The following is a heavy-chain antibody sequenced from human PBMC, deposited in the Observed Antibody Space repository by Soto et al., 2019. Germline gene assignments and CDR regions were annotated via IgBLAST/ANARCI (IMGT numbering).Heavy chain of an antibody. J-gene: IGHJ3*02. V-gene: IGHV1-69*04. D-gene: IGHD2-2*01. CDR1: GGTFSSYT. Sequence: SVKVSCKASGGTFSSYTISWVRQAPGQGLEWMGRIIPILGIANYAQKFQGRVTITADKSTSTAYMELSSLRSEDTAVYYCARDAVDCSSTSCSTFDIWGQGTMVTVSS. CDR3: ARDAVDCSSTSCSTFDI. CDR2: IIPILGIA.